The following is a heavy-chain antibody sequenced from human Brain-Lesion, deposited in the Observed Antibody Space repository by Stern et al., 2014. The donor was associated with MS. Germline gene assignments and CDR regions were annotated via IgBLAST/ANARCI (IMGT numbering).Heavy chain of an antibody. D-gene: IGHD1-14*01. Sequence: EVQLVESGGDLVQPGRSLRLSCAAFGFTFDDYAMHWVRQAPGKGLEWVAGISWNSGTIGYEESGKGRFTPSRANGYSSLYLQMNSLRPEDTALYYCARDITGSSAYFAYWGQGTLVTVSS. V-gene: IGHV3-9*01. J-gene: IGHJ4*02. CDR2: ISWNSGTI. CDR1: GFTFDDYA. CDR3: ARDITGSSAYFAY.